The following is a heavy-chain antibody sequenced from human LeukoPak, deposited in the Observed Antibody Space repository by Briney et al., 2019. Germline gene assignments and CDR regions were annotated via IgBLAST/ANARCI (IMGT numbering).Heavy chain of an antibody. CDR1: GYTFSGYC. CDR2: INANSGVT. CDR3: ASKEAGFY. D-gene: IGHD3-10*01. J-gene: IGHJ4*02. Sequence: ASVKVSCKASGYTFSGYCVHWVRQAPGQGLEWKGWINANSGVTDYVQKFQGRVTMTSDTSISTAYMELSRLRSDDTAVYYCASKEAGFYWGQGTLVTVSS. V-gene: IGHV1-2*02.